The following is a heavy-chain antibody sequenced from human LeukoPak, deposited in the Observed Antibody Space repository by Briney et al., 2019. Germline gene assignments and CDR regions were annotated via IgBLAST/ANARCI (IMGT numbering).Heavy chain of an antibody. D-gene: IGHD5-18*01. J-gene: IGHJ5*02. V-gene: IGHV1-69*04. CDR2: IIPILGIA. CDR3: ARLDTAMVHWFDP. CDR1: GGTFSSYA. Sequence: GASVKVSCKASGGTFSSYAISWVRQAPGQGLEWMGRIIPILGIANYAQKFQGRVTITADKSTSTAYMELSSLRSEDTAVYYCARLDTAMVHWFDPWGQGTLVTVSS.